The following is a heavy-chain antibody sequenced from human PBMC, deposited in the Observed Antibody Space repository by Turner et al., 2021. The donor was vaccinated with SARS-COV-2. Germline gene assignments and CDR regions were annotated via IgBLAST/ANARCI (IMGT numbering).Heavy chain of an antibody. J-gene: IGHJ4*02. CDR1: GFNFITYA. V-gene: IGHV3-30-3*01. D-gene: IGHD2-2*01. CDR3: ASAPSHCSSTSCPLPFDY. Sequence: QGQLVESVGGVVQPGRSLRPSCASSGFNFITYALHWVRQAQGRGLEWVAVISYDGSNENYADSVKGRFTISRDNSKNTLYLQMNSLRTEDTDVYYCASAPSHCSSTSCPLPFDYWGQGTLVTVSS. CDR2: ISYDGSNE.